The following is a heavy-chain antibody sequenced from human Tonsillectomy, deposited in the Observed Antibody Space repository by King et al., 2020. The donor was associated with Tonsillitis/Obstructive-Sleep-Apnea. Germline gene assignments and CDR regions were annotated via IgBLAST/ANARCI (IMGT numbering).Heavy chain of an antibody. Sequence: VQLVESGGSVVRPGRSLRLSCAASEFTFSSYAMHWVRQAPGKGLEWVAVISYDGSNKHYADSVKGRFTISRDNSKSTLYLQMNSLRAEDTAVYYCARDRGWSGYPSRDFDSWGQGTLVTVSS. CDR3: ARDRGWSGYPSRDFDS. D-gene: IGHD3-3*01. CDR2: ISYDGSNK. J-gene: IGHJ4*02. V-gene: IGHV3-30*04. CDR1: EFTFSSYA.